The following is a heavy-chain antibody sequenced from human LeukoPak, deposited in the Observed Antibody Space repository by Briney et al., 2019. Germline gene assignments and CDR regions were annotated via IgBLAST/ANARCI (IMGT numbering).Heavy chain of an antibody. D-gene: IGHD3-3*01. CDR3: ARSFGYYYYMDV. Sequence: GGSLRLSCAASGFTVSSNYMSWVRQAPGKGLEWVSVIYSGGSTYYADSVKGRFTISRDNSKNTLYLQMNSLRAEDTAVYYCARSFGYYYYMDVWGKGTTVTISS. CDR2: IYSGGST. V-gene: IGHV3-66*01. J-gene: IGHJ6*03. CDR1: GFTVSSNY.